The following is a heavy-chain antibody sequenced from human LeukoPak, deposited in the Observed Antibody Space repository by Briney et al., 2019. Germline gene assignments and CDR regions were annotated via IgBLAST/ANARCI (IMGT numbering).Heavy chain of an antibody. Sequence: SETQSLTCTVSGGSISSYYWSWIRQPPGKGLEWLGYIYYSGSTNYNPSLKSRVTISVDTSKNQFSLKLSSVTAADTAVYYCARRGPYYYDSSGYLLDYWGQGTLVTVSS. D-gene: IGHD3-22*01. CDR3: ARRGPYYYDSSGYLLDY. J-gene: IGHJ4*02. CDR2: IYYSGST. V-gene: IGHV4-59*08. CDR1: GGSISSYY.